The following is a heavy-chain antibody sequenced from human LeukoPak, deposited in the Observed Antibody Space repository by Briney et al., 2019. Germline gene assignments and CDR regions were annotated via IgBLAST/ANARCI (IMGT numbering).Heavy chain of an antibody. CDR1: GESLTDFS. D-gene: IGHD3-10*01. J-gene: IGHJ4*02. V-gene: IGHV4-34*01. Sequence: PSETLSLTCVVSGESLTDFSWSWLRQSPGKGLEWIGDFNHGGSTKFNPSLQSRVTLSGDISKNQFSLDLRSVTAADTAVYYCARLPLGLYGESLNFDYWGQGTLVTASS. CDR2: FNHGGST. CDR3: ARLPLGLYGESLNFDY.